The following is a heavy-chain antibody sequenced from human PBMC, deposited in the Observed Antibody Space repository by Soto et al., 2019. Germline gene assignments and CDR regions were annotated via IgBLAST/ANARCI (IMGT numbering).Heavy chain of an antibody. Sequence: GASVKVSCKASGYTFTSYGISWVRQAPGQGLEWMGWISAYNGNTNYAQKLQGRVTMTTHTSTSTAYMELRSLRSDDTAVYYCARVRHYYDSSGYFSYWGQGTLVTVSS. J-gene: IGHJ4*02. CDR1: GYTFTSYG. CDR3: ARVRHYYDSSGYFSY. V-gene: IGHV1-18*01. CDR2: ISAYNGNT. D-gene: IGHD3-22*01.